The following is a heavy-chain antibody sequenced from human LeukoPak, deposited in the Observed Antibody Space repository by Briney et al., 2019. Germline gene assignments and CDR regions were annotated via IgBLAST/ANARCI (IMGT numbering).Heavy chain of an antibody. Sequence: GASVKVSCKASGYTFTGYYMHWVRQAPGQGLEWMGWINPNSGGTNYAQKFQGRVTMTRDTSTSTAYMELRSLRSDDTAVYYCARDLWAYYDILTGYYRAWFDPWGQGTLVTVSS. J-gene: IGHJ5*02. V-gene: IGHV1-2*02. CDR1: GYTFTGYY. CDR2: INPNSGGT. D-gene: IGHD3-9*01. CDR3: ARDLWAYYDILTGYYRAWFDP.